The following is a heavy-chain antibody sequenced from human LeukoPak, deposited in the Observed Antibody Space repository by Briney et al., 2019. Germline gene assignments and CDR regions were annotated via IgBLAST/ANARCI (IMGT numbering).Heavy chain of an antibody. CDR3: XXDPSYSSGWYGRSSWFDP. V-gene: IGHV4-38-2*02. J-gene: IGHJ5*02. D-gene: IGHD6-19*01. CDR1: AYSLSSGYY. Sequence: SETLSLTCTVSAYSLSSGYYWGWIRQPPGKGLEWIGSIYHSGSTYYNPSLKSRVTISVDTSKNQFSLKLSSVTPAETAVYYCXXDPSYSSGWYGRSSWFDPWGQGTLVTVS. CDR2: IYHSGST.